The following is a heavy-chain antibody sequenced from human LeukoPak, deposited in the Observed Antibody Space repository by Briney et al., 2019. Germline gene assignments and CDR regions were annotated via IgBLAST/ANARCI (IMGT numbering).Heavy chain of an antibody. CDR1: GYTFTGYY. D-gene: IGHD3-22*01. V-gene: IGHV1-2*02. J-gene: IGHJ4*02. CDR3: ARGNYYDSSGYYWFFDY. Sequence: ASVKVSCKASGYTFTGYYMHWVRQAPGQGLEWMGWINPNSGGTNYAQKFQGRVTMTRDTSISTAYMELSRLRSDDTAVYYCARGNYYDSSGYYWFFDYWGQGTLVTVSS. CDR2: INPNSGGT.